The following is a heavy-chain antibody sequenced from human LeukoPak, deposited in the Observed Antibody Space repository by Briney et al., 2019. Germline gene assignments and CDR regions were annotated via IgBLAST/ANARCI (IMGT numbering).Heavy chain of an antibody. CDR1: GGSIGSGGYN. D-gene: IGHD1-26*01. CDR3: VRVGHSGTYYPFDM. J-gene: IGHJ3*02. CDR2: IYSSGSS. V-gene: IGHV4-31*03. Sequence: SETLSLTSTVSGGSIGSGGYNWGWIRQHPGKGLEWIGYIYSSGSSYYNPSLKSRLSISVDTSENQFSLKLSSVTAADTAVYYCVRVGHSGTYYPFDMWGQGTMVTVSS.